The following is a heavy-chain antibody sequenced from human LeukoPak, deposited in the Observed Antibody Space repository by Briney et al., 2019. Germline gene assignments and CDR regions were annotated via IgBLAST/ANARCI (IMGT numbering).Heavy chain of an antibody. D-gene: IGHD2-2*01. CDR2: IYPGDSDT. V-gene: IGHV5-51*01. CDR3: ARAVVPAAGYYYYGMDV. J-gene: IGHJ6*02. Sequence: GESLKISCKGSGYSFTSYWIGGVRQMPGKGLEWMGIIYPGDSDTRYSPSFQGQVTISADKSISTAYLQWSSLKASDTAMYYCARAVVPAAGYYYYGMDVWGQGTTVTVSS. CDR1: GYSFTSYW.